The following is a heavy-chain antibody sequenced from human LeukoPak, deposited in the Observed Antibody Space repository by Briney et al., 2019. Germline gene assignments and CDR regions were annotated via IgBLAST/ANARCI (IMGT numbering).Heavy chain of an antibody. Sequence: GGSLRLSCAASGFTFSSYSMNWVRQAPGKGLEWVSYISSTTSTIYYADSVKGRFTISRDNAKNSLYLQMNSLRAEDTAVYYCARVGHVDGYNFFDYWGQGILVTVSS. CDR2: ISSTTSTI. V-gene: IGHV3-48*04. CDR1: GFTFSSYS. J-gene: IGHJ4*02. CDR3: ARVGHVDGYNFFDY. D-gene: IGHD5-24*01.